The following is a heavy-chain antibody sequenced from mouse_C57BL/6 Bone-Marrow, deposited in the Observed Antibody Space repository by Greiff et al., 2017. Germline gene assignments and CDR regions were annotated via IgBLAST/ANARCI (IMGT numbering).Heavy chain of an antibody. Sequence: QVQLPQSGPELVKPGASVKISCKASGYAFSSSWMNWVKQRPGKGLEWIGRIYPGDGDTNYNGKFKGKATLTADKSSSTAYMQLSSLTSEDSAVYFCARWDKEDYWGQGTTLTVSS. J-gene: IGHJ2*01. CDR3: ARWDKEDY. CDR1: GYAFSSSW. D-gene: IGHD3-3*01. CDR2: IYPGDGDT. V-gene: IGHV1-82*01.